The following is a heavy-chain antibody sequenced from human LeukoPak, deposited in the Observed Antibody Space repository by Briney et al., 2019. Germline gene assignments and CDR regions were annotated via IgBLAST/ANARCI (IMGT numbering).Heavy chain of an antibody. Sequence: ASVKVSCKASGYTFTSYDINWVRQATGQGLEWMGWMNPNSGNTGYAQKFQGRVTMTSNTSISTAYMELSSLRSEDTAVYYCARGSGWDFPSYYYGMDVWGQGTTVTVSS. J-gene: IGHJ6*02. CDR3: ARGSGWDFPSYYYGMDV. CDR2: MNPNSGNT. D-gene: IGHD6-19*01. CDR1: GYTFTSYD. V-gene: IGHV1-8*01.